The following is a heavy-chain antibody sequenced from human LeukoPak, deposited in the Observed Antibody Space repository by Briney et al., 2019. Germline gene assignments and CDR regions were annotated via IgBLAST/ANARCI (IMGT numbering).Heavy chain of an antibody. J-gene: IGHJ4*02. CDR3: ASGTAAAGEDY. CDR2: ISSSGSTI. D-gene: IGHD6-13*01. CDR1: GFTFSSYG. V-gene: IGHV3-48*04. Sequence: GGSLRLSCAASGFTFSSYGMHWVRQAPGKGLEWVSYISSSGSTIYYADSVKGRFTISRDNAKNSLYLQMNSLRAEDTAVYYCASGTAAAGEDYWGQGTLVTVSS.